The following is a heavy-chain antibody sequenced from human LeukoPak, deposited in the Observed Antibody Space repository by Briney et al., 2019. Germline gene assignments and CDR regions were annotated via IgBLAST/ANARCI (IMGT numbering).Heavy chain of an antibody. CDR2: VYYTGST. V-gene: IGHV4-59*01. J-gene: IGHJ3*02. Sequence: SETLSLTCNVSGDSISAYYWTWNRQSPGKGLEWIGFVYYTGSTNYNPSLRSRVTISIDTSRKRFSLNLTSVTAADTAMYFCARGNKIGGKSYVEGFDIWGQGTMVTVSS. D-gene: IGHD3-16*01. CDR3: ARGNKIGGKSYVEGFDI. CDR1: GDSISAYY.